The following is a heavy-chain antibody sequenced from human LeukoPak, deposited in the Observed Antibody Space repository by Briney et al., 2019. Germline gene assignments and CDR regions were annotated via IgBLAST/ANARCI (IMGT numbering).Heavy chain of an antibody. D-gene: IGHD4-11*01. V-gene: IGHV4-39*01. CDR1: GGSISSSSYY. CDR2: IYYSGST. Sequence: SETLSLTCTVSGGSISSSSYYRGWIRQPPGKGLEWIGSIYYSGSTYYNPSLKSRVTISVDTSKNQFSLKLSSVTAADTAVYYCARLVAQYNWFDPWGQGTLVTVSS. CDR3: ARLVAQYNWFDP. J-gene: IGHJ5*02.